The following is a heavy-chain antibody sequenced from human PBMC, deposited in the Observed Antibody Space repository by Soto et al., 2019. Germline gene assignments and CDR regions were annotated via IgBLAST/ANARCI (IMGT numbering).Heavy chain of an antibody. CDR3: ARVLKGNYSNPYYYYYGMDV. CDR2: IYYSGST. Sequence: SETLSLTCTVSGGSISSGGYYWSWIRQHPGNGLEWIGYIYYSGSTYYNPSLKSRVTISVDTSKNQFPLKLSSVTAADTAVYYCARVLKGNYSNPYYYYYGMDVWGQGTTVTVSS. J-gene: IGHJ6*02. CDR1: GGSISSGGYY. V-gene: IGHV4-31*03. D-gene: IGHD4-4*01.